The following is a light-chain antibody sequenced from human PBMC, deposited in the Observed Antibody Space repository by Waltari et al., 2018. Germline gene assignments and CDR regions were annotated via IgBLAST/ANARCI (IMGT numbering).Light chain of an antibody. J-gene: IGKJ2*01. CDR2: FAS. CDR1: QGISNY. V-gene: IGKV1-39*01. CDR3: QQSYSSPYS. Sequence: DIQMTPSPSSMSASVGDRVSLTCRASQGISNYLSWYQQKPGRAPKLLLYFASSLQTEVPSRFSGSGSGTDFALTIDGLQPDDFAVYYCQQSYSSPYSFGQGTKLEI.